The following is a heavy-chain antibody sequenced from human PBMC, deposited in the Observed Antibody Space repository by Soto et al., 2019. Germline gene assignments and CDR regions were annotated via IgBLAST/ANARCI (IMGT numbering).Heavy chain of an antibody. J-gene: IGHJ2*01. D-gene: IGHD4-4*01. V-gene: IGHV3-30-3*01. CDR1: GFTFSSYA. CDR3: ARPLWRDDYNWGYFDL. CDR2: ISYDGSNK. Sequence: QVQLVESGGGVVQPGSSLRLSCAASGFTFSSYAMHWVRQAPGKGLEWVAVISYDGSNKYYADSVKGRFTISRDNSKNXLYLQMNSLRTEDTAVYYCARPLWRDDYNWGYFDLWGRGTLVTVSS.